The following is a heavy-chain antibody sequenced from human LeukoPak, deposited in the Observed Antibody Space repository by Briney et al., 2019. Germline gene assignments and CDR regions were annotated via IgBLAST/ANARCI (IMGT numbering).Heavy chain of an antibody. CDR2: ISIGGRI. V-gene: IGHV3-23*01. CDR3: AKVLCSSSSCCGTYCRYFDY. Sequence: GGSLRLSCAASGLTFSTYAMTWVRQAPGKGLEWVSEISIGGRISNANSVRSRFTIYRDNSTNMLYLQMNSLRAEDTAVYYCAKVLCSSSSCCGTYCRYFDYWGQGTLVTVSS. CDR1: GLTFSTYA. D-gene: IGHD2-2*01. J-gene: IGHJ4*02.